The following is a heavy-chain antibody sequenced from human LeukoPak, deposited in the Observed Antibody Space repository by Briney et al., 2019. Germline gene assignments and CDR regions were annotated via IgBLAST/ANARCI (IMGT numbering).Heavy chain of an antibody. CDR2: IKQDGSEK. J-gene: IGHJ4*02. CDR3: ARDLGGSYYSLPQD. Sequence: GGSLRLSCAASGFTFSSYWMSWVRQAPGKGLEWVANIKQDGSEKYYVDSVKGRFTISRDNAMNSLYLQMNSLRAEDTAVYYCARDLGGSYYSLPQDWGQGTLVTVSS. CDR1: GFTFSSYW. V-gene: IGHV3-7*01. D-gene: IGHD1-26*01.